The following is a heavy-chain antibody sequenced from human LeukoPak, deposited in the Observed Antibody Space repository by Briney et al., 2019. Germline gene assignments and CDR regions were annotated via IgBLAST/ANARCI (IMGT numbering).Heavy chain of an antibody. D-gene: IGHD3-10*01. V-gene: IGHV4-39*01. CDR3: ARHRGGYYGSGPIDY. J-gene: IGHJ4*02. Sequence: PSETLSLICTVSGRLISSSSYYCARIRQPPGRGLEWFGGIYYSGSTYYNRSLKSRVTISVDTSKNQFSLKLSSVTAADTAVYYCARHRGGYYGSGPIDYWGQGTLVTVSS. CDR2: IYYSGST. CDR1: GRLISSSSYY.